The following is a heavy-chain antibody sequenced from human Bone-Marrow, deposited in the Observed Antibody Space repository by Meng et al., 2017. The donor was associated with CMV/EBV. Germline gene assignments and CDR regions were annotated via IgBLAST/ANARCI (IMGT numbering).Heavy chain of an antibody. CDR1: GFTFSSYA. CDR3: ARVRETRIYYDSSGYSPDYYYGMDV. D-gene: IGHD3-22*01. V-gene: IGHV3-30*04. J-gene: IGHJ6*02. Sequence: GESLKISCAASGFTFSSYAMHWVRQAPGKGLEWVAVISYDGSNKYYADSVKGRFTISRDNSKNTLYLQMNSLRAEDTAVYYCARVRETRIYYDSSGYSPDYYYGMDVWGQATTATFSS. CDR2: ISYDGSNK.